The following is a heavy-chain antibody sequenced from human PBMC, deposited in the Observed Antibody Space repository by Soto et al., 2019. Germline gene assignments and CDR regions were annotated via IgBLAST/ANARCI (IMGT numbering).Heavy chain of an antibody. V-gene: IGHV4-39*01. CDR1: GNSISSSNYY. D-gene: IGHD3-10*01. Sequence: PSETLSLACSVSGNSISSSNYYWGWIRQPPGKGLEWIGTIFYSGSTYYNPSLKSRVTIPVDTSQNQFSLKLSSVTAADTAVYYCATLGGSGSYPKSWGRGTVVS. CDR2: IFYSGST. CDR3: ATLGGSGSYPKS. J-gene: IGHJ5*02.